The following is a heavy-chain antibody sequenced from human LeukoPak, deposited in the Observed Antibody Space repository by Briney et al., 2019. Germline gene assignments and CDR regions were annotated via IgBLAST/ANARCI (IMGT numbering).Heavy chain of an antibody. V-gene: IGHV3-43*02. CDR1: GFTFSTYS. CDR3: AKERVLWFGESPNWFDP. J-gene: IGHJ5*02. Sequence: GGSLRLSCAASGFTFSTYSINWVRQAPGKGLEWVSLISGDGGSTYYADSVKGRFTISRDNSKNSLYLQMNSLRTEDTALYYCAKERVLWFGESPNWFDPWGQGTLVTVSS. D-gene: IGHD3-10*01. CDR2: ISGDGGST.